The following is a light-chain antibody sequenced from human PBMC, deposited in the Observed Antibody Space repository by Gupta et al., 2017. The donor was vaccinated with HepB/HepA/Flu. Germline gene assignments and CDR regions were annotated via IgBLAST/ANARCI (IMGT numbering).Light chain of an antibody. V-gene: IGKV3-15*01. CDR3: QQYSKWYT. J-gene: IGKJ2*01. CDR1: QSVRSK. CDR2: DAS. Sequence: EIVMTQSPATLSVSPGERATLSCRASQSVRSKLAWYQQKPGQAPRLLIYDASTRATGVPARFSGSGSGTEFTLTISSRQSEDFAVYYCQQYSKWYTFGQGTKLEIK.